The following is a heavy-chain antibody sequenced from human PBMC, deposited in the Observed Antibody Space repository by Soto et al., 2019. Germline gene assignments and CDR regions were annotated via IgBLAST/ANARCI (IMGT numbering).Heavy chain of an antibody. CDR2: IYYSGSA. Sequence: SETLSLTCSLSGGSISSVSYYWGWIRQPPGKGLEWIGSIYYSGSAYYSPSLKSRVTMSVDTSKNQLSLELRSVTAADTAVYYCARLHCNSPNCVPLDPWGQGTLVTVSS. V-gene: IGHV4-39*01. J-gene: IGHJ5*02. CDR1: GGSISSVSYY. D-gene: IGHD2-2*01. CDR3: ARLHCNSPNCVPLDP.